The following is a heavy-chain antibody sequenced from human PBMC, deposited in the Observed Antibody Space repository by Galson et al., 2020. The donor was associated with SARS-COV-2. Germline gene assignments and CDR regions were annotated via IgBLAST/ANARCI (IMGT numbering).Heavy chain of an antibody. J-gene: IGHJ4*02. Sequence: ASVKVSCKASGYTFTGYYMHWVRQAPGQGLEWMGWINPNSGGTNYAQKFQGRVTMTRDTSISTAYMELSRLRSDDTAVYYCARDAEDIVVVPAGTIDYWCQGTLVTVSS. CDR3: ARDAEDIVVVPAGTIDY. V-gene: IGHV1-2*02. CDR1: GYTFTGYY. D-gene: IGHD2-2*01. CDR2: INPNSGGT.